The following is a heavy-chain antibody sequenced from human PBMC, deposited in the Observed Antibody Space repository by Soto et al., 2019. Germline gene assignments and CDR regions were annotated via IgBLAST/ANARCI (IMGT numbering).Heavy chain of an antibody. CDR3: AKMLGATLVDY. D-gene: IGHD1-26*01. J-gene: IGHJ4*02. CDR2: IYHSGST. V-gene: IGHV4-4*02. CDR1: GSSISSTSR. Sequence: VQLPESGPGLVKPSGALSLPFTVSGSSISSTSRNYLWGWVRQPPGKGLEWIGEIYHSGSTNYNPSLKSRVTMSVDKSKNQFSLRLSSVTAADTAVYYCAKMLGATLVDYWGQGSLVTVSS.